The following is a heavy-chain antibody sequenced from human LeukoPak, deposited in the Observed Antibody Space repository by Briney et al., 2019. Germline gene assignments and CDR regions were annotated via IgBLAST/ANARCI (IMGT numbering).Heavy chain of an antibody. V-gene: IGHV1-8*01. J-gene: IGHJ6*03. CDR3: ARTIDHIVVVPAAMPGKGPYYYMDV. CDR1: GYTFTSYD. CDR2: MNPNSGYT. D-gene: IGHD2-2*01. Sequence: GASVKVSCKASGYTFTSYDINWVRQATGQGLEWMGWMNPNSGYTGYAQKFQGRVTMTRDTSISTAYMELSRLRSDDTAVYYCARTIDHIVVVPAAMPGKGPYYYMDVWGKGTTVTVSS.